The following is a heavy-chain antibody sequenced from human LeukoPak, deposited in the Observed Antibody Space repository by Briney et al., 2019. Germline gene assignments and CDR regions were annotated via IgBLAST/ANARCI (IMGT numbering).Heavy chain of an antibody. CDR3: ARDTTIFGVVTWYYYYGMDV. D-gene: IGHD3-3*01. CDR2: ISPNNGDT. CDR1: GYTFTNYG. J-gene: IGHJ6*02. Sequence: ASVKVSCKASGYTFTNYGITWVRQAPGQGLEWMGWISPNNGDTNYAQKFQGRVIMTTDTSTSTAYMEVRTLRSDDTAVYYCARDTTIFGVVTWYYYYGMDVWGQGTTVTVSS. V-gene: IGHV1-18*01.